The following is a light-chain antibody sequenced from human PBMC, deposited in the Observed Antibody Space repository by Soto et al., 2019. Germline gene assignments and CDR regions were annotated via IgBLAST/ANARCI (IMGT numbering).Light chain of an antibody. CDR1: QSISMY. V-gene: IGKV1-33*01. J-gene: IGKJ3*01. CDR3: QQDDHLP. CDR2: DAS. Sequence: DIPMTPSPSSLSSSVGDRVIIICRASQSISMYLNWYQQKPGKAPKLLIYDASNLETGVPSRFSGSGSGTDFTFTISSLQPEDIATYYCQQDDHLPFGPGTKVDNK.